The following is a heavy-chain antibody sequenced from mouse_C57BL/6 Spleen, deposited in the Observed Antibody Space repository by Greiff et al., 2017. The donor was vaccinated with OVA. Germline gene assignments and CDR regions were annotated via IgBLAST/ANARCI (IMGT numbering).Heavy chain of an antibody. CDR2: IYPGDGDT. CDR3: AREEYAITTGQAY. CDR1: GYAFSSSW. V-gene: IGHV1-82*01. J-gene: IGHJ2*01. Sequence: VHLVESGPELVKPGASVKISCKASGYAFSSSWMNWVKQRPGKGLEWIGRIYPGDGDTNYNGKFKGKATLTADKSSSTAYMQLSSLTSEDSAVYFCAREEYAITTGQAYWGQGTTLTVSS. D-gene: IGHD1-1*01.